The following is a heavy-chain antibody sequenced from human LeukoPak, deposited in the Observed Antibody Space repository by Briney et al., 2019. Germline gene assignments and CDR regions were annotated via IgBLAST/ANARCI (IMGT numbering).Heavy chain of an antibody. V-gene: IGHV3-23*01. CDR1: GITLSNYG. CDR3: AKRGVVIRVILVGFHKEAYYFDS. D-gene: IGHD3-22*01. Sequence: GSLRLSCAVSGITLSNYGMSWVRQAPGKGLEWVAGISGSGGSTNYADSVKGRFSISRDNPKNTLYLQMNSLRAEDTAVYFCAKRGVVIRVILVGFHKEAYYFDSWGQGALVTVSS. CDR2: ISGSGGST. J-gene: IGHJ4*02.